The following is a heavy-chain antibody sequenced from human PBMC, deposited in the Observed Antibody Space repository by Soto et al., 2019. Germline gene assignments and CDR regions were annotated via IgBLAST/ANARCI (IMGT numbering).Heavy chain of an antibody. D-gene: IGHD3-9*01. J-gene: IGHJ6*02. Sequence: SGPTLVNPTETLTLTCTVSGFSLTTGKMGVSWIRQPPGKALEWLAHIFSDNERSYSTSLQGRLTISKDTSGSQVVLSMTNVDPVDTATYYCARMKVDSYQFYYAMDVWGQGTTVTVSS. CDR3: ARMKVDSYQFYYAMDV. CDR2: IFSDNER. V-gene: IGHV2-26*01. CDR1: GFSLTTGKMG.